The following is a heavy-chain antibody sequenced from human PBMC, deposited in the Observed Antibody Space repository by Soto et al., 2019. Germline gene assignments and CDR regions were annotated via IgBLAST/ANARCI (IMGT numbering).Heavy chain of an antibody. CDR3: AHRGLRTVVVLVTATAIFFDF. CDR1: GFSLTPSGVG. V-gene: IGHV2-5*02. J-gene: IGHJ4*02. CDR2: SSWDDDK. D-gene: IGHD2-8*02. Sequence: QITLNESGPTVVRPTETLTLTCRFSGFSLTPSGVGVGWISQSPGKDHEWRARSSWDDDKRYSASLKSRLTITEDTSKNQVVLTVSDSDPTDTASYYCAHRGLRTVVVLVTATAIFFDFWGPGTLVAVSS.